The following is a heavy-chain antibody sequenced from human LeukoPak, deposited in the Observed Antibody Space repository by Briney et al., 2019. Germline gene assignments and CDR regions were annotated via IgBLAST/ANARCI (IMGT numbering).Heavy chain of an antibody. CDR3: TRDGYSSGWYDAFDT. CDR1: GFTFGDYA. J-gene: IGHJ3*02. Sequence: GGSLRLSCTASGFTFGDYAMSWFRQAPGKGLEWVGFIRSKAYGGTTEYAASVKGRFTISRDDSKSIAYLQMNSLKTEDTAVYYCTRDGYSSGWYDAFDTWGQGTMVTVSS. D-gene: IGHD6-19*01. V-gene: IGHV3-49*03. CDR2: IRSKAYGGTT.